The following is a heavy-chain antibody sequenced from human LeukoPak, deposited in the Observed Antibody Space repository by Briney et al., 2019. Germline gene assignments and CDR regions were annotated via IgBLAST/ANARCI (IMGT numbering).Heavy chain of an antibody. V-gene: IGHV3-48*03. Sequence: GGSLRLSCAASGFTFRSYEMNWVRQAPGKGLEWVSYISSSGGTIYYADSVKGRFTISRDNAKNSLYLQMNSLRAEDTAVYYCARVEMATSRCMDVWGQGTTVTVSS. D-gene: IGHD5-24*01. CDR1: GFTFRSYE. J-gene: IGHJ6*02. CDR2: ISSSGGTI. CDR3: ARVEMATSRCMDV.